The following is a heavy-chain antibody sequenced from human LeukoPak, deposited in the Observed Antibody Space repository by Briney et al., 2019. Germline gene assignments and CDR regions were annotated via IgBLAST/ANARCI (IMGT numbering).Heavy chain of an antibody. CDR2: ISASGDLT. CDR3: ANDTLS. J-gene: IGHJ5*02. CDR1: GFTFSAYA. D-gene: IGHD2-15*01. Sequence: GGSLRLSCAASGFTFSAYALSWVRQAPGKGLEWVSFISASGDLTYYADSVRGRFTISRDNYRNTLFLQMDSLRAEDTAVYYCANDTLSWGPGTLVTVSS. V-gene: IGHV3-23*01.